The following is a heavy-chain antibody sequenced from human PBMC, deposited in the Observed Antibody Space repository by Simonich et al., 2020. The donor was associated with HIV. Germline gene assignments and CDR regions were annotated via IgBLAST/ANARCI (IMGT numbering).Heavy chain of an antibody. CDR1: GGSFSGYY. CDR3: ARGFYQRLYYFDY. D-gene: IGHD2-2*01. J-gene: IGHJ4*02. CDR2: INHSGST. V-gene: IGHV4-34*01. Sequence: QVQLQQWGAGLLKPSETLSLTCAVYGGSFSGYYWSWIRQPPGKGLEWVGEINHSGSTNYNPSIKSRVTISVDTSKNQFSLKLSSLTAAYSAVYYCARGFYQRLYYFDYWGQGTLVTVSS.